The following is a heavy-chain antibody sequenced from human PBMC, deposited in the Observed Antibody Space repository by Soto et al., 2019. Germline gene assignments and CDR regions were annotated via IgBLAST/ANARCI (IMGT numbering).Heavy chain of an antibody. D-gene: IGHD6-19*01. Sequence: SETLSLTCAVYGGSFSGYYWSWIRQPPGKGLEWIGEINHSGSTNYNPSLKSRVTISVDTSKNQFSLKLSSVTAADTAVYYCARAAVAGTPFDXWGQGTLVTVSX. CDR2: INHSGST. CDR3: ARAAVAGTPFDX. V-gene: IGHV4-34*01. J-gene: IGHJ4*02. CDR1: GGSFSGYY.